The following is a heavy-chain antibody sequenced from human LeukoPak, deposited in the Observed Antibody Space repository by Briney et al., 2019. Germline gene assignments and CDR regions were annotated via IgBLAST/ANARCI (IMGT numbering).Heavy chain of an antibody. CDR1: GGSISSYY. D-gene: IGHD1-1*01. CDR3: ARGVCGTPTFDS. J-gene: IGHJ4*02. CDR2: IYYSGST. V-gene: IGHV4-59*01. Sequence: SETLSLTCSVSGGSISSYYWSWIRQPPGKGLEWIGYIYYSGSTNYNPSLKSRVTISVDTSKNQFSLKLSSVPAADTAVYYCARGVCGTPTFDSWGQGTLVTVSS.